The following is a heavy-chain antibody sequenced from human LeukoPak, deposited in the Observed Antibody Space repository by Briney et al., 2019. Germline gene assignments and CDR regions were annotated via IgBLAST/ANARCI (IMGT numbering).Heavy chain of an antibody. CDR1: GYSFTTYW. CDR3: ACQSHSYYYGMDV. CDR2: IDPSDSYT. V-gene: IGHV5-10-1*01. Sequence: GESLKISCQGSGYSFTTYWVNWVRQMPGKGLEWMGRIDPSDSYTIYSPSFQGHVTISADKSISTVSLQWSSLKATDTAMYFCACQSHSYYYGMDVWGQGTTVTVSS. J-gene: IGHJ6*02.